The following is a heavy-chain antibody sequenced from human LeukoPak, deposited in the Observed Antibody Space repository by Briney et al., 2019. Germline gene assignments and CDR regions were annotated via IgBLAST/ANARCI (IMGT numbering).Heavy chain of an antibody. D-gene: IGHD2-21*02. CDR2: IYYSGST. V-gene: IGHV4-39*07. Sequence: SEALSLTCTVSGGSISSSSYYWGWIRQPPGKGLEWIGSIYYSGSTYYNPSLKSRVSISVDTSKNQFSLKLSSVTAADTAVYYCARDPLTLFDYWGQGTLVTVSS. CDR3: ARDPLTLFDY. CDR1: GGSISSSSYY. J-gene: IGHJ4*02.